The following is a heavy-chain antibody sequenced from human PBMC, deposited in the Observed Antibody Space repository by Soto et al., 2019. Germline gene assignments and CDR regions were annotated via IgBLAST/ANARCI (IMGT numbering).Heavy chain of an antibody. D-gene: IGHD3-16*01. CDR1: GGTFNSDT. J-gene: IGHJ5*01. CDR2: INSILGIS. Sequence: QVQLVQSGAEVKEPGSSVKVSCKASGGTFNSDTINWVRQAPGQGLEWMGRINSILGISNYAQKFLGRIAITADKSTNSCYMELSSLRSEATAVYYCARGPVRGMGGDSWGQGTLVTVSS. CDR3: ARGPVRGMGGDS. V-gene: IGHV1-69*02.